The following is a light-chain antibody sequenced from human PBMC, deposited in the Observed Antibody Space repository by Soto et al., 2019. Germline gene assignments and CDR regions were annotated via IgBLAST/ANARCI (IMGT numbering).Light chain of an antibody. CDR1: QSVSSY. CDR2: GAS. Sequence: EIVLTQSPATLSLSPGDRATLSCRASQSVSSYLAWSQQNPGQAPRLLSYGASSRATGIPDRFSGSGSGTDVTLTSSRLEPEDFAVYDCQQYGSSTRTFGQGTKVDIK. J-gene: IGKJ1*01. V-gene: IGKV3-20*01. CDR3: QQYGSSTRT.